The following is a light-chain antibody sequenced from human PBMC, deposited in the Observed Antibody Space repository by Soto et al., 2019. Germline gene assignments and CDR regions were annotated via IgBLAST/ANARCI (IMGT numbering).Light chain of an antibody. J-gene: IGKJ1*01. CDR1: QSISSW. CDR2: KAS. CDR3: QQDNSYPT. Sequence: DIQMTQSPSTLSASVGDRVTITCRASQSISSWLAWYQQKPGKAPKLLIYKASSLESGVPSRFSGSGSGTEFTLTISSLQPDDFETYYCQQDNSYPTFGQGTKVEIK. V-gene: IGKV1-5*03.